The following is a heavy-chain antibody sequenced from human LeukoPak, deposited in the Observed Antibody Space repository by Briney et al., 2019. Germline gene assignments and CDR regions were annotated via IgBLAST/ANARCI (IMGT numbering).Heavy chain of an antibody. CDR2: IYTSGRT. J-gene: IGHJ6*03. CDR1: GGSIGGSISSFS. CDR3: ARAASGDAIDYYGSGRRYYSYYMDV. Sequence: SETLSLTCTVSGGSIGGSISSFSWSWIRQPAGKGLEWIGRIYTSGRTNYNPSLKSRITMSVDTSKNQFSLKLTAVTAADTAVYFCARAASGDAIDYYGSGRRYYSYYMDVWGKGTTVSISS. V-gene: IGHV4-4*07. D-gene: IGHD3-10*01.